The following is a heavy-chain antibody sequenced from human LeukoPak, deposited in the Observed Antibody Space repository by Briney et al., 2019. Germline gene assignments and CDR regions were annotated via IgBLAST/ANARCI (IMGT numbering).Heavy chain of an antibody. Sequence: GASVKVSCKASGYTFTSYGISWVRQAPGQGLEWMGWISAYNGNTNHAQKLQGRVTMTTDTSTSTAYMELRSLRSDDTAVYYCARGPSGSALYYYYGMDVWGQGTTVTVSS. CDR1: GYTFTSYG. CDR2: ISAYNGNT. V-gene: IGHV1-18*01. CDR3: ARGPSGSALYYYYGMDV. J-gene: IGHJ6*02. D-gene: IGHD1-26*01.